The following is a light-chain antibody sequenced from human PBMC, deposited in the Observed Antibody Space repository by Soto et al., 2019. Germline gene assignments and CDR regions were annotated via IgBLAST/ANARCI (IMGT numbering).Light chain of an antibody. Sequence: PMNQSPSTLCARAADRVTITCRASQRISSWLAWYQQKPGKAPKFLIYDGSTLESGVPARFSGSGSGTEFTLTISSLQPEDFATYYCQQYYSYPRTFCQGTMVDI. CDR3: QQYYSYPRT. CDR2: DGS. J-gene: IGKJ1*01. CDR1: QRISSW. V-gene: IGKV1-5*01.